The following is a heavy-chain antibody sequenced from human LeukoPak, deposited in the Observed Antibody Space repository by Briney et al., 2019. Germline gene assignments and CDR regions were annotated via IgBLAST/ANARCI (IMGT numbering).Heavy chain of an antibody. D-gene: IGHD2-2*01. Sequence: TGGSLRLSCAASGNYWMHWVRQAPGKGLVWVSHINSDGSWTSYADSVKGRFTISKDNAKNTVYLQMNNLRAEDTAVYYCVSFYETNWGRGTLVTGSS. CDR3: VSFYETN. CDR1: GNYW. CDR2: INSDGSWT. J-gene: IGHJ4*02. V-gene: IGHV3-74*01.